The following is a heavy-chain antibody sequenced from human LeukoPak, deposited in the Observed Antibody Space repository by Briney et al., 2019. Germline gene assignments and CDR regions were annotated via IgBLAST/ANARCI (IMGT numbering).Heavy chain of an antibody. D-gene: IGHD3-10*01. CDR2: ISYDGSNK. V-gene: IGHV3-30*18. J-gene: IGHJ6*02. CDR3: AKDRGQWLTPRGMDV. Sequence: GGSLRLSCAASGFTFSSYGMHWVRQAPGKGLEWVAVISYDGSNKYYADSVKGRFTISRDNSKNTLYLQMNGLRAEDTAVYYCAKDRGQWLTPRGMDVWGQGTTVTVSS. CDR1: GFTFSSYG.